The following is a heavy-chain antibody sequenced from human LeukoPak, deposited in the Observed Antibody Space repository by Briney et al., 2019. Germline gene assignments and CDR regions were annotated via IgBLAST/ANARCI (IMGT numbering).Heavy chain of an antibody. D-gene: IGHD3-16*02. CDR3: AKWQGGATQNSFGGVIVARNGRPTPFDY. CDR2: ISRSSSAI. Sequence: QAGGSLRLSCAASGFTFSSYSINWVRQAPGKGLEWVSYISRSSSAIYYADSVKGRLTISRDNAKNSLYLQMNSLRAEDTAVYYCAKWQGGATQNSFGGVIVARNGRPTPFDYWGQGTLVTVSS. J-gene: IGHJ4*02. V-gene: IGHV3-48*01. CDR1: GFTFSSYS.